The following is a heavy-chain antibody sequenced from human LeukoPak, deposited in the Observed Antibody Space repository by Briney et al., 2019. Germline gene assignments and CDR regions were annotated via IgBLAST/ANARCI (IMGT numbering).Heavy chain of an antibody. J-gene: IGHJ6*04. CDR1: GFTFRRYG. V-gene: IGHV3-23*01. D-gene: IGHD3-10*02. Sequence: GGTLRLSCAASGFTFRRYGMSWVRQAPGKGLEWVSGITGSGGSTYYADSVKGRFTISRDNSKNTLYLQMNSLRAEDTAVYYCAELGITMIGGVWGKGTTVTISS. CDR3: AELGITMIGGV. CDR2: ITGSGGST.